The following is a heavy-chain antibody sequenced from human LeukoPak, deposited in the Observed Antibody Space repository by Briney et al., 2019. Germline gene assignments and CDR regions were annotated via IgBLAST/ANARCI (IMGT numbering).Heavy chain of an antibody. CDR2: INHSGSI. CDR3: ASKMA. CDR1: GGSFSGYY. D-gene: IGHD5-24*01. J-gene: IGHJ4*02. V-gene: IGHV4-34*01. Sequence: PSETLSLTCAVYGGSFSGYYWSWIRQPPGKGLEWIGEINHSGSINYNPSLKSRVTISVDTSKNQFSLKLSSVTAADTAVYYCASKMAWGQGTLVTVSS.